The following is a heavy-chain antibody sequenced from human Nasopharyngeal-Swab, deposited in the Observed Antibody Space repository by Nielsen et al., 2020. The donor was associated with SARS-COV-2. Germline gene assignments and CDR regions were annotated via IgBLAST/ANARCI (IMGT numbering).Heavy chain of an antibody. Sequence: SVKVSCKSSGGAFSSYAISWVRPAPGQVLEWMGGIIPIFGTANYAQKLQGRVTITADESTSTAYMELSSLRSEDTAVYYCARGGYYGSGSYFHYYYGMDVWGQGTTVTVSS. D-gene: IGHD3-10*01. CDR2: IIPIFGTA. CDR1: GGAFSSYA. V-gene: IGHV1-69*13. CDR3: ARGGYYGSGSYFHYYYGMDV. J-gene: IGHJ6*02.